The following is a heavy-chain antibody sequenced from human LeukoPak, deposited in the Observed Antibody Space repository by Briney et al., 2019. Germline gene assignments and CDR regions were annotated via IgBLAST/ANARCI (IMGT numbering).Heavy chain of an antibody. CDR3: ARFYYYDSSGFDY. D-gene: IGHD3-22*01. CDR2: INAGNGNT. J-gene: IGHJ4*02. Sequence: ASVKVSCKASGGTFSSFAISWVRQAPGQRLEWMGWINAGNGNTKYSQKFQGRVTITRDTSASTAYMELSSLRSEDTAVYYCARFYYYDSSGFDYWGQGTLVTVSS. V-gene: IGHV1-3*01. CDR1: GGTFSSFA.